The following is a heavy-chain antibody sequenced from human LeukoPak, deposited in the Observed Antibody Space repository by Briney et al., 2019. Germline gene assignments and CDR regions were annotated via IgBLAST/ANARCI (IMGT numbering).Heavy chain of an antibody. V-gene: IGHV1-2*02. CDR1: GYTFTDYY. J-gene: IGHJ4*02. CDR3: ARAAVAGTDFDY. Sequence: ASVKVSCKSSGYTFTDYYMHWVRQAPGQGLERMGWINPNSGGTNYAQKFQGRVTMTRDTSITTAYMELSSLRSDDTAVYYCARAAVAGTDFDYWGQGTLVTVSS. D-gene: IGHD6-19*01. CDR2: INPNSGGT.